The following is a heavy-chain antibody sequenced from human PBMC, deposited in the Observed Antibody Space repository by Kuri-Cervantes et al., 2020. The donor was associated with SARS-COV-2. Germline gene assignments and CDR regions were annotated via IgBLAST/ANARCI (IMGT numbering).Heavy chain of an antibody. CDR3: ARARSGFNHFDS. Sequence: QTLSLTCAVYGGSFSGYYWSWIRQPPGKALEWLARIDWDDDKFYNTSLKTRLTISKDTSRNQVVLTMTNMDSVDTATYYCARARSGFNHFDSWGQGYLVTVSS. V-gene: IGHV2-70*16. D-gene: IGHD6-19*01. CDR2: IDWDDDK. CDR1: GGSFSGYY. J-gene: IGHJ4*02.